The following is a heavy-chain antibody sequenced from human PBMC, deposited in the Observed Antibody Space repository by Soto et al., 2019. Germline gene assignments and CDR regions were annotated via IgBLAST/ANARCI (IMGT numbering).Heavy chain of an antibody. CDR2: ITSSGSST. CDR3: AKGVATILGWFDS. D-gene: IGHD5-12*01. V-gene: IGHV3-23*01. J-gene: IGHJ5*01. CDR1: GFTFGNYA. Sequence: GGSLRLSCAASGFTFGNYAMTWVRQSPGKGLEWVSIITSSGSSTHFADSVKGRFTISRDNSKNTLYLQMNTLRAEDTAVYYCAKGVATILGWFDSWGQGTQVTVSS.